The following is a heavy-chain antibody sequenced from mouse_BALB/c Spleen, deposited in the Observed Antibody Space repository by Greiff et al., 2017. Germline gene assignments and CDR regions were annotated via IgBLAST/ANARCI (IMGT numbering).Heavy chain of an antibody. Sequence: EVKLVESGGGLVQPGGSLKLSCAASGFTFSSYTMSWVRQTPEKRLEWVAYISNGGGSTYYPDTVKGRFTISRDNAKNTLYLQMSSLKSEDAAMYYCAGHFGYDGGFAYWGQGTLVTVSA. CDR1: GFTFSSYT. CDR2: ISNGGGST. V-gene: IGHV5-12-2*01. D-gene: IGHD2-2*01. CDR3: AGHFGYDGGFAY. J-gene: IGHJ3*01.